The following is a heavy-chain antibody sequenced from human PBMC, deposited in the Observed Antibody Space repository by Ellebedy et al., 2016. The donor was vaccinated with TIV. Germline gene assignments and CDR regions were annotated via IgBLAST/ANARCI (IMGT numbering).Heavy chain of an antibody. CDR3: ATSAATDAFDI. CDR1: GGSVIRSGHY. V-gene: IGHV4-39*02. Sequence: SETLSLXXSASGGSVIRSGHYCTCIRQPPGKGLEWIVGLYYSGSTWYNPSLKSRVTISVDTSKNHFSLRLRSVTAADTAVYYCATSAATDAFDIWGQGTVVTVSS. D-gene: IGHD6-25*01. CDR2: LYYSGST. J-gene: IGHJ3*02.